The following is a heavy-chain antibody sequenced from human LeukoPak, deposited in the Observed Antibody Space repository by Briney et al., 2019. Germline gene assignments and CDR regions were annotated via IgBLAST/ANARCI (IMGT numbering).Heavy chain of an antibody. D-gene: IGHD2-15*01. CDR2: INTNTGNP. CDR3: ARAGAAGSLWYFDL. V-gene: IGHV7-4-1*02. J-gene: IGHJ2*01. Sequence: ASVKVSCKASGYTFTSYAMNWVRQAPGQGREWMGWINTNTGNPTYAQGFTGRFVFSLDTSVSTAYLQISSLKAEDTAVYYCARAGAAGSLWYFDLWGRGTLVTVSS. CDR1: GYTFTSYA.